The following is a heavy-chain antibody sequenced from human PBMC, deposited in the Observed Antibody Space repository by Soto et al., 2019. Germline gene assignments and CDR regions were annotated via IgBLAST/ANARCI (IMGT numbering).Heavy chain of an antibody. CDR2: IYYSGST. CDR1: GGSISSYY. J-gene: IGHJ6*02. V-gene: IGHV4-59*12. CDR3: ARARFLEWLLDNYYYYGMDV. D-gene: IGHD3-3*01. Sequence: PSETLSLTCTVSGGSISSYYWSWIRQPPGKGLEWIGYIYYSGSTNYNPSLKSRVTISVDTSKNQFSLKLSSVTAADTAVYYCARARFLEWLLDNYYYYGMDVWGQGTTVTVSS.